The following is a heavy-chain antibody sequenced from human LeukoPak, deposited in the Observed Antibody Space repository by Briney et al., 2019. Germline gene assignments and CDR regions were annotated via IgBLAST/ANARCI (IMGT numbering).Heavy chain of an antibody. Sequence: SETLSLTCTVSGGSSSITTYYRGWIRQPPGKGLEWIVTIYFSGSTYYNPSLKRRVTISVDTSKNQFSLTMSSVTAADTAVYYCANLGYYNYGMDVWGQGTTVTVSS. CDR1: GGSSSITTYY. CDR2: IYFSGST. J-gene: IGHJ6*02. CDR3: ANLGYYNYGMDV. V-gene: IGHV4-39*01.